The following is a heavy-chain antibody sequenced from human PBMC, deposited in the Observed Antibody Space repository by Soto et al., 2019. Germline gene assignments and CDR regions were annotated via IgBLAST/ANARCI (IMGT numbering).Heavy chain of an antibody. CDR1: GFSFSSYE. CDR3: ASTVTPHIEYFQH. V-gene: IGHV3-48*03. J-gene: IGHJ1*01. Sequence: QLGGSLRLSCAASGFSFSSYEMIWVRQAPGKGLEWVSYISDGGYTIHYADSVKGRFTISRDNAKNSLYLRMNSLRAEDTAVYFCASTVTPHIEYFQHWGQGTLVTVSS. D-gene: IGHD4-4*01. CDR2: ISDGGYTI.